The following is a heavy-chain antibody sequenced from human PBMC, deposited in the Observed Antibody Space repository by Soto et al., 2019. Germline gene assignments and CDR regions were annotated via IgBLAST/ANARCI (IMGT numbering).Heavy chain of an antibody. J-gene: IGHJ3*02. Sequence: EVQLVESGGGLVKPGGSLTLSCAASGFIFNNAWMNWVRQAPGKGLEWVGRIKSKTDDGTTDYAAPVKGRFTISRDDSKNTLYLQMNSLKTEDTAVYYCTHQRWGAFEIWGQETMVTVSS. CDR1: GFIFNNAW. CDR3: THQRWGAFEI. D-gene: IGHD2-2*01. V-gene: IGHV3-15*07. CDR2: IKSKTDDGTT.